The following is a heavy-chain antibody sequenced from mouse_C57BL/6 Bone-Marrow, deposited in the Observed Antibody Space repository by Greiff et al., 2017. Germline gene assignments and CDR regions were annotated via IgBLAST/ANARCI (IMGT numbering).Heavy chain of an antibody. CDR1: GIAFSRYW. CDR2: INPDSSTI. J-gene: IGHJ3*01. D-gene: IGHD1-1*01. V-gene: IGHV4-1*01. CDR3: ARDYYGSGYEFAY. Sequence: EVKLLESGGGLVQPGGSLKLSCAASGIAFSRYWMSWVRRATGKGLEWIGEINPDSSTINYAPSLKDKFIISRDNAKNTLYLQMSKVRSEDTALYYCARDYYGSGYEFAYWGQGTLVTVSA.